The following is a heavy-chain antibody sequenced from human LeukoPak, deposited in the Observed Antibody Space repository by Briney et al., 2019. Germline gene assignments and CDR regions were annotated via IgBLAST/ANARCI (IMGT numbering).Heavy chain of an antibody. CDR3: ARGITDLGGSSWYRYYYYGMDV. V-gene: IGHV4-4*07. CDR2: IYTSGST. CDR1: GGSISSYY. D-gene: IGHD6-13*01. Sequence: SETLSLTCPVSGGSISSYYWSWIRQPAGKGLEWIGRIYTSGSTNYNPSLKSRVTMSVDTSKNQFSLKLSSVTAADTAVYYCARGITDLGGSSWYRYYYYGMDVWGQGTTVTVSS. J-gene: IGHJ6*02.